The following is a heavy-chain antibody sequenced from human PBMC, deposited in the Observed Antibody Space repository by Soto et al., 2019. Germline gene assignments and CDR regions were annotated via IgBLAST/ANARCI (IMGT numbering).Heavy chain of an antibody. CDR3: ARGGISHWAYFYYLDV. Sequence: PSETLSLTCADYGGSFSGYYWSWIRQPPGKGLEWIGEINHRGSTNYNPSLKSRVTISVDTSKNQFSLKLSSVTAADTATYYCARGGISHWAYFYYLDVWDRGTTVTISS. CDR2: INHRGST. V-gene: IGHV4-34*01. J-gene: IGHJ6*03. CDR1: GGSFSGYY. D-gene: IGHD2-21*01.